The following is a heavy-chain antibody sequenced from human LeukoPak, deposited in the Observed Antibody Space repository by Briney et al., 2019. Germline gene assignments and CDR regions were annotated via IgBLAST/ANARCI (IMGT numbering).Heavy chain of an antibody. D-gene: IGHD3-10*01. J-gene: IGHJ4*02. CDR2: INPNSGGT. CDR1: GYTFSDYY. V-gene: IGHV1-2*02. CDR3: ARGDYGSGSPNFDY. Sequence: ASVTVSCKASGYTFSDYYIHWVRQAPGQGLEWMGWINPNSGGTNYAQRFQGRVIMTWDTSISTAYMELSRLTSDDTAVYYCARGDYGSGSPNFDYWGQGTLVTVSS.